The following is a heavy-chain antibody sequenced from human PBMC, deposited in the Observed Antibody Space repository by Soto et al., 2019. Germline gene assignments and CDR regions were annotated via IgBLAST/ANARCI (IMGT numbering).Heavy chain of an antibody. V-gene: IGHV3-64D*06. Sequence: GGSLRLSCSVSGFTFSSYTMHCVRKDPGKGLEHVSSISSNGGSTYFVVSVMGRLAMARNNSKNTLNLHMSSLTTEDAAVYYCVKDSWVDYWGQRTLSTASS. CDR3: VKDSWVDY. D-gene: IGHD2-15*01. J-gene: IGHJ4*02. CDR2: ISSNGGST. CDR1: GFTFSSYT.